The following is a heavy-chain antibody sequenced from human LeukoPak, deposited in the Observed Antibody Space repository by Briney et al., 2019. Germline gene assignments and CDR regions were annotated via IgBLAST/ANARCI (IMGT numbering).Heavy chain of an antibody. CDR3: ARDPADSSGWD. J-gene: IGHJ4*02. Sequence: PGGSLRFSCAVSGFTFSSYAMHWVRQAPGKGLEWVAVISYDGSNKYYADSVKGRFTISRDNSKNTLYLQMNSLRAEDTAVYYCARDPADSSGWDWGQGTLVTVSS. CDR1: GFTFSSYA. V-gene: IGHV3-30-3*01. CDR2: ISYDGSNK. D-gene: IGHD6-19*01.